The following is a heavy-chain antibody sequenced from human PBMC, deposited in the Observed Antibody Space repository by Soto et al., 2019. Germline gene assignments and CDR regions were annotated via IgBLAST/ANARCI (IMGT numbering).Heavy chain of an antibody. CDR2: TYQSGSS. Sequence: PSENLSLTCPVFGGNPSAHYFSWIRQRTGQGGEWIGYTYQSGSSYYNPSRKSRVTISIDRSKNQFSLKLTPVTAADTAVYYCERLAGYCSTNGCHGDYAMDVWGQGTTVTVSS. CDR3: ERLAGYCSTNGCHGDYAMDV. V-gene: IGHV4-59*08. CDR1: GGNPSAHY. D-gene: IGHD2-2*01. J-gene: IGHJ6*02.